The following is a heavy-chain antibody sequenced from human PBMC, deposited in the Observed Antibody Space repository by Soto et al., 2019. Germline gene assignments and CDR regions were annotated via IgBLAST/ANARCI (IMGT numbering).Heavy chain of an antibody. Sequence: ASVKVSCKASGGTFTSYYMHWVRQAPGQGLEWMGIINPSGGSTSYAQKFQGRVTMTRDTSTSTVYMELSSLRSEDTAVYYCARDMEGSLYYDYVWGSYRPDYWGQGTLVTVSS. J-gene: IGHJ4*02. CDR3: ARDMEGSLYYDYVWGSYRPDY. V-gene: IGHV1-46*01. CDR1: GGTFTSYY. D-gene: IGHD3-16*02. CDR2: INPSGGST.